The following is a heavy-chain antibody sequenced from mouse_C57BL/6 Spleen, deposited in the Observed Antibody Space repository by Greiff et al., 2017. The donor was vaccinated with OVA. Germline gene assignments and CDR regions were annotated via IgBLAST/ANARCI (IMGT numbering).Heavy chain of an antibody. V-gene: IGHV1-64*01. CDR1: GYTFTSYW. CDR2: IHPNSGST. J-gene: IGHJ2*01. Sequence: VQLQQPGAELVKPGASVKLSCKASGYTFTSYWMHWVKQRPGQGLEWIGMIHPNSGSTNYNEKFKSKATLTVDKSSSTAYMQLSSLTSEDSAVYYCARGGLGRGYFDYWGQGTILTVSS. CDR3: ARGGLGRGYFDY. D-gene: IGHD4-1*01.